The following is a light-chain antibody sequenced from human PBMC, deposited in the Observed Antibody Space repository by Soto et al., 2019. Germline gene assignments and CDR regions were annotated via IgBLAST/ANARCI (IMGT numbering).Light chain of an antibody. V-gene: IGKV3-20*01. Sequence: EIVLTQSPDTLSSSPGERLTLSCRASQSVRNNYLAWYQLKPGQAPRLLIYETYRRATGIPGRFSGSGSGTEFTLTISSMQSEDFAVYYCQQYDKWPLTFGGGTKVDIK. CDR3: QQYDKWPLT. CDR2: ETY. J-gene: IGKJ4*01. CDR1: QSVRNNY.